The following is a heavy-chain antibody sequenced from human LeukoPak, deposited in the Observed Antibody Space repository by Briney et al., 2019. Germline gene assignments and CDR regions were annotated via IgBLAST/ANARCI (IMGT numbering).Heavy chain of an antibody. CDR3: ARGSLGPAY. Sequence: GGSLRPSCDVSGFTFTKHDMSWFRRPPGKGLEWVSSISRSGAYSHYAASVRGRFTISRDNSNDTLFLQMTGLQVADTAIYYCARGSLGPAYWGRGTLVAVSS. V-gene: IGHV3-20*04. CDR2: ISRSGAYS. J-gene: IGHJ1*01. CDR1: GFTFTKHD. D-gene: IGHD3-10*01.